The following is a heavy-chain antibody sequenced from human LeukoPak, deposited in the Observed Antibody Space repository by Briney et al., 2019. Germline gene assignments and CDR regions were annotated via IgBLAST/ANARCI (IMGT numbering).Heavy chain of an antibody. CDR1: GFTFSSYA. Sequence: GGSLRLSCAASGFTFSSYAMSWVRQAPGKGLEWVSAISGNAGSTYYADSVKGRFTISRDNSKNTLYLQMNSLRAEDTAIYYCAKDQNMVAAAPFDCWGQGTLVTVSS. D-gene: IGHD5-12*01. CDR2: ISGNAGST. J-gene: IGHJ4*02. V-gene: IGHV3-23*01. CDR3: AKDQNMVAAAPFDC.